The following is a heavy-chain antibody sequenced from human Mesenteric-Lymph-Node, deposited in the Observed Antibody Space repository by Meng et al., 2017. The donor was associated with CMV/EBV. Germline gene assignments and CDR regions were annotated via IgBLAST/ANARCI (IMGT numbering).Heavy chain of an antibody. CDR3: ARSYYDFWSGLDY. V-gene: IGHV1-18*01. CDR1: GYAFSSYG. J-gene: IGHJ4*02. Sequence: ASVKVSCKASGYAFSSYGVSWVRQAPGQGLEWMGWISGDNGLTNYAQNLQGRVTMTTDTSTSTAYMELRSLRSDDTAVYYCARSYYDFWSGLDYWGQGTLVTVSS. D-gene: IGHD3-3*01. CDR2: ISGDNGLT.